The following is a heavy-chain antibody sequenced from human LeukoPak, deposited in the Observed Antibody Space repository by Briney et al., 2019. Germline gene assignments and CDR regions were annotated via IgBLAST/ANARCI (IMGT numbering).Heavy chain of an antibody. Sequence: ASVKVSCKASGYTFTSYDINWVRQATGQGLEWMGWMNPNSGNTDYTQKFQGRLTMTRNTSISTAYMYLSSLRSDDTAVYYCAKSRNARGSWDDLDYWGQGTLVTVSS. CDR1: GYTFTSYD. V-gene: IGHV1-8*01. D-gene: IGHD6-13*01. CDR3: AKSRNARGSWDDLDY. CDR2: MNPNSGNT. J-gene: IGHJ4*02.